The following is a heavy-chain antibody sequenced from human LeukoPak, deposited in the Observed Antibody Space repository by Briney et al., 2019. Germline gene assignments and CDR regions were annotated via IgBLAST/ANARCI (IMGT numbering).Heavy chain of an antibody. J-gene: IGHJ4*02. CDR1: GYTFTNYW. CDR3: ARRRDYYDKGGFDY. Sequence: GESLKISCQGSGYTFTNYWIGWVRQMPGKGLEWMGVIYPDNSDTKYSPSLQGQVTISADKSISTAYLQWGSLKASDTAMYYCARRRDYYDKGGFDYWGQGTLVTVSS. D-gene: IGHD3-22*01. V-gene: IGHV5-51*01. CDR2: IYPDNSDT.